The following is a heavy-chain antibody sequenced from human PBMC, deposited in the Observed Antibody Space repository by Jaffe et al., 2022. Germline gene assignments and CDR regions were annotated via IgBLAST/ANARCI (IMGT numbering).Heavy chain of an antibody. V-gene: IGHV4-39*01. CDR2: IYYSGST. J-gene: IGHJ5*02. CDR3: ARAISSTSSTGWFDP. D-gene: IGHD2-2*01. CDR1: GGSISSSSYY. Sequence: QLQLQESGPGLVKPSETLSLTCTVSGGSISSSSYYWGWIRQPPGKGLEWIGSIYYSGSTYYNPSLKSRVTISVDTSKNQFSLKLSSVTAADTAVYYCARAISSTSSTGWFDPWGQGTLVTVSS.